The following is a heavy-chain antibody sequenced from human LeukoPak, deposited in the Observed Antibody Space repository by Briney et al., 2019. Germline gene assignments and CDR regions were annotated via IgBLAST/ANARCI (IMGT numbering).Heavy chain of an antibody. CDR3: AREGRIVVVPAAQKRDYYYYYYMDV. CDR1: GGSISSYY. Sequence: SETLSLTCTVSGGSISSYYWNWIRQPPGKGLEWIGYIYYSGSTYYNPSLKSRVTISVDTSKNQFSLKLSSVTAADTAVYYCAREGRIVVVPAAQKRDYYYYYYMDVWGKGTTVTVSS. CDR2: IYYSGST. D-gene: IGHD2-2*01. V-gene: IGHV4-59*12. J-gene: IGHJ6*03.